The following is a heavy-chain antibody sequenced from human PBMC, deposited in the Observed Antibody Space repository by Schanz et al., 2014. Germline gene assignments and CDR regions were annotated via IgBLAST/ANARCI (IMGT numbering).Heavy chain of an antibody. V-gene: IGHV1-18*01. CDR2: ISAYNGHT. Sequence: QVQLVQSGAEVKKPGASVRVSCKASGYSFTTYDVNWVRQAPGQGLEWMGWISAYNGHTTYAQKFQGRVTMTTDTSTSTAYMELSSLRSEDTAVYFCARGPSTGAFDIWGQGTMVTVSS. CDR1: GYSFTTYD. J-gene: IGHJ3*02. CDR3: ARGPSTGAFDI.